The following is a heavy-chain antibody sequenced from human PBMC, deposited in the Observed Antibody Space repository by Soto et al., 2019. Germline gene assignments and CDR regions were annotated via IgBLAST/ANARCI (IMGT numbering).Heavy chain of an antibody. V-gene: IGHV4-34*01. D-gene: IGHD1-26*01. CDR2: INHSGST. Sequence: PSETLSLTCAVYGGSFSGYYWSWIRQPPGKGLEWIGEINHSGSTNYNPSLKSRVTISVDTSKNQFSLKLSSVTAADTAVYYCARGRRRPWYGGSYPKSNYYGMDVWGQGTTVTVSS. CDR1: GGSFSGYY. J-gene: IGHJ6*02. CDR3: ARGRRRPWYGGSYPKSNYYGMDV.